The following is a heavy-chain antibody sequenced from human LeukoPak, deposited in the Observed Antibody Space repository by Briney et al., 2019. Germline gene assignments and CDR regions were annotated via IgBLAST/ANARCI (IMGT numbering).Heavy chain of an antibody. CDR2: IYHSGST. CDR3: ARTGVATIKNFDY. CDR1: GYSISSGYY. J-gene: IGHJ4*02. V-gene: IGHV4-38-2*01. Sequence: SETLSLTCAVSGYSISSGYYWGWIRQPPGKGLEWIGSIYHSGSTYYNPSLKSRVTIPVDTSKNQFSLKLSSVTAADTAVYYCARTGVATIKNFDYWGQGTLVTVSS. D-gene: IGHD5-12*01.